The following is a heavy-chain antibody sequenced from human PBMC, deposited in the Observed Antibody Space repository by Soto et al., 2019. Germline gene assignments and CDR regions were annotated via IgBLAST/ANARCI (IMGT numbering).Heavy chain of an antibody. CDR1: GGSISSSSYY. D-gene: IGHD3-9*01. J-gene: IGHJ5*02. CDR2: IYYSGST. CDR3: ARNAILRYFDWFPDWFDP. Sequence: QLQLQESGPGLVKPSETLSLTCTVSGGSISSSSYYWGWIRQPPGKGLEWIGSIYYSGSTYYNPSLKSRGTISVDTYKNQFSLKLSSVTAADTAVYYCARNAILRYFDWFPDWFDPWGQGTLVTVSS. V-gene: IGHV4-39*01.